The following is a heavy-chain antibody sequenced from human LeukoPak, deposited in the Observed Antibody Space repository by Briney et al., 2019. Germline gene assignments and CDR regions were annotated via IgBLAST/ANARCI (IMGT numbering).Heavy chain of an antibody. CDR3: ARGSVSCSSTSCYNRIKAFDP. J-gene: IGHJ5*02. CDR1: GGSFSGYY. Sequence: SETLSLTCAVYGGSFSGYYWSWIRQPPGKGLEWIGEINHSGSTNYNRSLKSRVTISVDTSKNQFSLKLSSVTAADTAVYYCARGSVSCSSTSCYNRIKAFDPWGQGTLVTVSS. D-gene: IGHD2-2*02. CDR2: INHSGST. V-gene: IGHV4-34*01.